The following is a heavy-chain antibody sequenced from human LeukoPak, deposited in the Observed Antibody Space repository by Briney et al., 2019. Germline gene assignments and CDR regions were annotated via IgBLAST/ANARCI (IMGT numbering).Heavy chain of an antibody. J-gene: IGHJ4*02. Sequence: GESLKISCKGSGYSFNSHWIAWVRQMPGKGPEWLGIIYPGDSDTRYSPSFQGQVTISADKSISTAYLQWSSLKASDTAMYFCARATYFYGSGTYSSFDYWGQGTLVTVSS. CDR1: GYSFNSHW. CDR3: ARATYFYGSGTYSSFDY. V-gene: IGHV5-51*01. D-gene: IGHD3-10*01. CDR2: IYPGDSDT.